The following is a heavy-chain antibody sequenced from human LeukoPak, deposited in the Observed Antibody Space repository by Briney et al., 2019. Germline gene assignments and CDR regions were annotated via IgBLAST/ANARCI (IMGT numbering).Heavy chain of an antibody. D-gene: IGHD1-7*01. Sequence: KASETLSLTCAVYGGSFSGYYWSWIRQPPGKGLEWIGEINHSGSTNYNPSLKSRVTISVDTSKNQFSLKLSSVTAADTAVYYCARGRYNWNYVLYYYYGMDVWGQGTTVTVSS. J-gene: IGHJ6*02. CDR1: GGSFSGYY. V-gene: IGHV4-34*01. CDR3: ARGRYNWNYVLYYYYGMDV. CDR2: INHSGST.